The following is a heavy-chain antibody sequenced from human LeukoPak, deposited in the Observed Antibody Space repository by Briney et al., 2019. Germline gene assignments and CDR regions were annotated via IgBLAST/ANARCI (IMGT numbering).Heavy chain of an antibody. V-gene: IGHV3-33*08. Sequence: GGSLRLSCAASGSTFSSYAMHWVRQAPGKGLEWVAVIWYDGSNKYYADSVKGRFTISRDNSKNTLYLQMNSLRAEDTAVYYCVRDSNYGYFDYWGQGTLVTVSS. J-gene: IGHJ4*02. CDR3: VRDSNYGYFDY. D-gene: IGHD5-24*01. CDR2: IWYDGSNK. CDR1: GSTFSSYA.